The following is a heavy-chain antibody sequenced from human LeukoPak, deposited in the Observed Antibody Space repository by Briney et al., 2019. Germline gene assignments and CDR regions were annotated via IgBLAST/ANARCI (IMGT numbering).Heavy chain of an antibody. D-gene: IGHD3-22*01. CDR3: ASHPYDPIFDY. V-gene: IGHV4-39*01. J-gene: IGHJ4*02. Sequence: PSETLSLTCTVSSGSISSSSYYWGWIRQPPGKGLEWIGSIYYSGSTYYNPSLKSRVTISVDTSKNQFSLKLSSVTAADTAVYYCASHPYDPIFDYWGQGTLVTVSS. CDR2: IYYSGST. CDR1: SGSISSSSYY.